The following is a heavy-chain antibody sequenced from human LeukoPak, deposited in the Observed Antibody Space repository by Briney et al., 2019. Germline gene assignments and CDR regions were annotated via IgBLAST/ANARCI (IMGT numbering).Heavy chain of an antibody. CDR2: IYSGGST. D-gene: IGHD5-24*01. V-gene: IGHV3-66*02. CDR1: GFTVSSNY. J-gene: IGHJ4*02. CDR3: AGFSKRDGYNRNFDY. Sequence: GGSLRLSCAASGFTVSSNYMSWVRQAPGKGLEWVSVIYSGGSTYYADSVKGRFTISRDNPKNTLYLQMNSLRAEDTAVYYCAGFSKRDGYNRNFDYWGQGTLVTVSS.